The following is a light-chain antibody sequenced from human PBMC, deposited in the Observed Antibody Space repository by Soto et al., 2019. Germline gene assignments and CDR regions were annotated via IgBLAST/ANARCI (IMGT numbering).Light chain of an antibody. J-gene: IGKJ1*01. V-gene: IGKV3-15*01. CDR3: QQYNNWPLGT. CDR2: GAS. CDR1: QSVSSN. Sequence: EIVMTQSPATLSVSPGERATLSCRASQSVSSNLAWYQQKPGQAPRLLIYGASTRATGIPARFSGSGSGTEFTLTISSLLAEEFAVSSYQQYNNWPLGTFGQGTKVEIK.